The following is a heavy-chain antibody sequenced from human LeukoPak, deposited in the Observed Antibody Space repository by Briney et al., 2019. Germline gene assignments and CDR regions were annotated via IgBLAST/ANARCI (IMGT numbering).Heavy chain of an antibody. CDR2: ISSNGGST. CDR3: ARVLSYYGPHGFDY. Sequence: GGSLRLSCAASGFTFSSYAMQWVRQAPGKGLEYVSAISSNGGSTYYANSVKGRFTISRDNSKNTLFLQMGSLRAEDMAVYYCARVLSYYGPHGFDYWGQGTLVTVSS. D-gene: IGHD3-10*01. J-gene: IGHJ4*02. V-gene: IGHV3-64*01. CDR1: GFTFSSYA.